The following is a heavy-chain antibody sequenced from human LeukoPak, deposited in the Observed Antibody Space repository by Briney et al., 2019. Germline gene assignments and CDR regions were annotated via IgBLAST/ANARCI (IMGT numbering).Heavy chain of an antibody. D-gene: IGHD1-26*01. Sequence: GGSLRLSCAASGFTFSSYWMHWVRQAPGKGLVWVSRINSDGSSTSYADSVKGRFTISRDNAKNTLYLQMNSLRAEDTAVYYCAGDRGSYSIDYWGQGTLVTVSS. V-gene: IGHV3-74*01. CDR2: INSDGSST. CDR3: AGDRGSYSIDY. CDR1: GFTFSSYW. J-gene: IGHJ4*02.